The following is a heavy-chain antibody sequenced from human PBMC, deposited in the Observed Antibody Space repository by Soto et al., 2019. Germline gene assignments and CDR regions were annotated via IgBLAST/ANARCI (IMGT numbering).Heavy chain of an antibody. V-gene: IGHV4-59*01. J-gene: IGHJ4*02. Sequence: SETLSLTCTVCGGSISSNYWTWIRQPPGKGLEWIGYVYNSGSTNYNPSLKSRVTISEDTSKSQFSLKVNSMTAADTAVYYCARYRREAVAGYTLDNWGQGILVTVS. D-gene: IGHD6-13*01. CDR3: ARYRREAVAGYTLDN. CDR2: VYNSGST. CDR1: GGSISSNY.